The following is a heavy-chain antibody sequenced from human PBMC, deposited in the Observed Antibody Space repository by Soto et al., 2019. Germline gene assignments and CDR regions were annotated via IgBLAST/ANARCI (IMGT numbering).Heavy chain of an antibody. J-gene: IGHJ6*02. CDR3: TRLSITNYGSGSPTYYYYGMDV. Sequence: PGGSLRLSCAASGFNFSNAWMSWVRQAPGKGLEWVGRIRSKANSYATAYAASVKGRFTISRDDSKNTAYLQMNSLKTEDTAVYYCTRLSITNYGSGSPTYYYYGMDVWGQGTTVTVSS. D-gene: IGHD3-10*01. CDR1: GFNFSNAW. CDR2: IRSKANSYAT. V-gene: IGHV3-73*01.